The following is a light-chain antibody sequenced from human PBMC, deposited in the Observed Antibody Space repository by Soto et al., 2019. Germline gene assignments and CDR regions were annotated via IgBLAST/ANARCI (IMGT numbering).Light chain of an antibody. CDR1: SSDVGAYNY. Sequence: QSALTQPPPASGTLGQSVTISCTGTSSDVGAYNYVSWYGHSPGKDPKLLIYDVNKRPSGVPDRFAGSKSATTASLTVPGLPAEDGADYYCSALAAGNFREVFGTGTKVTVL. CDR2: DVN. V-gene: IGLV2-8*01. J-gene: IGLJ1*01. CDR3: SALAAGNFREV.